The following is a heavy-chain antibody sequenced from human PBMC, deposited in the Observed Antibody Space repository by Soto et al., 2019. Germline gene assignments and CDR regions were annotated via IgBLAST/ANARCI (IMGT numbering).Heavy chain of an antibody. V-gene: IGHV4-59*01. CDR2: IYYSGST. D-gene: IGHD6-6*01. CDR3: ARGYSSSSNLFDY. J-gene: IGHJ4*02. CDR1: GGSISSYY. Sequence: SETLSLTCTVSGGSISSYYWSWIRQPPGKGLEWIGYIYYSGSTNYDPSLKSRVTISVDTSKNQFSLKLSSVTAADTAVYYCARGYSSSSNLFDYWGQGTLVTVSS.